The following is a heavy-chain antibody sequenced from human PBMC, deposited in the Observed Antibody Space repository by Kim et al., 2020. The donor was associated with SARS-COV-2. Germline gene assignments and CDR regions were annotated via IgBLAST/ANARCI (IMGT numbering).Heavy chain of an antibody. CDR2: ISGSSSST. J-gene: IGHJ4*01. D-gene: IGHD2-15*01. V-gene: IGHV3-23*01. Sequence: GGSLRLSCAASGFTFSSNGMNWVRQAPGKGLEWVSSISGSSSSTYYADSVKGRFAISRDNAKNTLYLQMNSLRAEDTAVYYCALRGDNGGKYSPFHYWG. CDR3: ALRGDNGGKYSPFHY. CDR1: GFTFSSNG.